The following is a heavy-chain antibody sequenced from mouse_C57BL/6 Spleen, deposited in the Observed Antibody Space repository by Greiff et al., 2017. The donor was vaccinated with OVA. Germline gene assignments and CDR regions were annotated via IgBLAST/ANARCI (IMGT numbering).Heavy chain of an antibody. Sequence: VQLQQPGAELVRPGSSVKLSCKASGYTFTSYWMHWVKQRPIQGLEWIGNIDPSDSETHYNQKFKDKATLTVDKSSSTAYMQLSSLTSEDSAVYYCARDGWGAMDYWGQGTSVTVSS. CDR2: IDPSDSET. D-gene: IGHD2-3*01. CDR3: ARDGWGAMDY. J-gene: IGHJ4*01. V-gene: IGHV1-52*01. CDR1: GYTFTSYW.